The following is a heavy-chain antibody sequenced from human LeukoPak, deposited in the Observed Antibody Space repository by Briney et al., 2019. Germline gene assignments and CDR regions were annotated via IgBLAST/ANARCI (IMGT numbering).Heavy chain of an antibody. V-gene: IGHV3-7*01. J-gene: IGHJ4*02. CDR3: GRERVSAYDY. CDR1: GFIFSDYW. CDR2: IKPVGNEQ. Sequence: GGSLRLSCAASGFIFSDYWMGWVRQAPGKGREWVASIKPVGNEQYYVDSVRGRFTISRDNSKDSLFLQMDSLRDDDTAVYYCGRERVSAYDYWGQGTLVTVSS.